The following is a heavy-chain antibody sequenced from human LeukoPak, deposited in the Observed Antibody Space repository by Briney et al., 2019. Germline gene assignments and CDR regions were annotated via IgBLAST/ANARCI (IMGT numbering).Heavy chain of an antibody. J-gene: IGHJ5*02. Sequence: GASVKVSRKASGYTFSTYDINWVRQVTGQGPEWMGWMNPNSGKTGYSQKFQGRINLTRNTSISTAYMEVSSLRPEDTALYYCVRAAQEGRDSMTGTHTGNWFDPWGQGTLVTVSS. V-gene: IGHV1-8*01. D-gene: IGHD3-9*01. CDR2: MNPNSGKT. CDR1: GYTFSTYD. CDR3: VRAAQEGRDSMTGTHTGNWFDP.